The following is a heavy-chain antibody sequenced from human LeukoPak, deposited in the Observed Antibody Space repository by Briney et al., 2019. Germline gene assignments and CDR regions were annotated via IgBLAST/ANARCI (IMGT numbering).Heavy chain of an antibody. CDR1: GFTFSIYG. Sequence: GRSLRLSCAASGFTFSIYGMHSVRQAPGKGLEWVTLISYHGSIQHYVDSVKGRFTIARDNSKNTVYLQMNTLRAEDTAVYYCAKDRQCSGGSCYSGFDSWGQGTLVTVSS. D-gene: IGHD2-15*01. CDR2: ISYHGSIQ. CDR3: AKDRQCSGGSCYSGFDS. J-gene: IGHJ4*02. V-gene: IGHV3-30*18.